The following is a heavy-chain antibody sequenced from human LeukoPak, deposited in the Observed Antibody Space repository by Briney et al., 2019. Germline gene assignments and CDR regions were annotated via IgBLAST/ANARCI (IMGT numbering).Heavy chain of an antibody. Sequence: PSGHFSCQASAYTFTSYAMNWVRHARGQGLDWMGWINTNTVNPTNTKALTGRYVFSLYTSASTASLQIRTLRPEDTAVCYCVSGLRPDTAMVFNYYNYMDVWGKGATVTVSS. CDR3: VSGLRPDTAMVFNYYNYMDV. CDR1: AYTFTSYA. J-gene: IGHJ6*03. V-gene: IGHV7-4-1*02. D-gene: IGHD5-18*01. CDR2: INTNTVNP.